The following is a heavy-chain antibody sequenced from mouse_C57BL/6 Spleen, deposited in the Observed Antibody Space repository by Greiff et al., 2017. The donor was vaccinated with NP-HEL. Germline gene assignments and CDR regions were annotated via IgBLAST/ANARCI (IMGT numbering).Heavy chain of an antibody. V-gene: IGHV7-3*01. CDR1: GFTFTDYY. Sequence: EVHLVESGGGLVQPGGSLSLSCAASGFTFTDYYMSWVRQPPGKALEWLGFIRNKANGYTTEYSASVKGRFTISRDNSQSILYLQMNALRAEDSATYYCARSYYGNYPAWFAYWGQGTLVTVSA. CDR2: IRNKANGYTT. D-gene: IGHD2-10*01. J-gene: IGHJ3*01. CDR3: ARSYYGNYPAWFAY.